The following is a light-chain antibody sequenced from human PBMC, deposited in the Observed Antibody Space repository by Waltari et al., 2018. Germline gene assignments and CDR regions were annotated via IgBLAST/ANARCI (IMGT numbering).Light chain of an antibody. CDR2: EVT. CDR3: CSYAGARGLI. CDR1: SSDLGRYNL. V-gene: IGLV2-23*02. J-gene: IGLJ2*01. Sequence: QSALTQPASVSGSPGQSITIPCTGTSSDLGRYNLVSWYQQHPGKAPKLLLYEVTERHSGVFNRFSGSKSGNTASLTISGLQDEDEADYYCCSYAGARGLIFGGGTKVTVL.